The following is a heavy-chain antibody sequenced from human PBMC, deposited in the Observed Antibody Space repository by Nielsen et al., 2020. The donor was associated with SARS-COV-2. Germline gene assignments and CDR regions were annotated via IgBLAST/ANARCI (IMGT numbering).Heavy chain of an antibody. CDR3: VRGLQVPNGLAHR. J-gene: IGHJ4*02. CDR2: IYSGGST. CDR1: GFVVSSNY. D-gene: IGHD3-16*01. V-gene: IGHV3-66*01. Sequence: GGSLRLSCAASGFVVSSNYLTWVRQAPGKGLEWVSVIYSGGSTYYADSVKGRFTISRDNAKNTLYLQINSLRAEDTAVYYCVRGLQVPNGLAHRWGQGTLVTVSS.